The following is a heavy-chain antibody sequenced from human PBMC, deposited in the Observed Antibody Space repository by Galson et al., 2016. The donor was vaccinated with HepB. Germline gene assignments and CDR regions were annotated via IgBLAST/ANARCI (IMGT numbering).Heavy chain of an antibody. CDR1: GGTFSSYR. D-gene: IGHD2-15*01. CDR3: ARDVEERAAAPFDP. CDR2: IIPMFGTV. J-gene: IGHJ5*02. Sequence: SVKVSCKASGGTFSSYRISWVRLAPGQGLEWMGGIIPMFGTVHYAQKFQGRVTITADESTSTVYFELSSLRSEDTAVYYCARDVEERAAAPFDPWGQGTLVTVSS. V-gene: IGHV1-69*13.